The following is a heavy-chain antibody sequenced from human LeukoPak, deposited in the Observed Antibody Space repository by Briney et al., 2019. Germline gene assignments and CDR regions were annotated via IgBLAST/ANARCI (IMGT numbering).Heavy chain of an antibody. D-gene: IGHD5-18*01. CDR2: ISSSSSTI. V-gene: IGHV3-48*01. CDR1: GFTFSSYS. CDR3: AKDTASSWWYFDL. Sequence: PGGSLRLSCAASGFTFSSYSMNCVRQAPGKGPEWVSYISSSSSTIYYADSVKGRFTISRDNSKNTVYLQMNSLRGEDTAIYYCAKDTASSWWYFDLWGRGTLVTVSS. J-gene: IGHJ2*01.